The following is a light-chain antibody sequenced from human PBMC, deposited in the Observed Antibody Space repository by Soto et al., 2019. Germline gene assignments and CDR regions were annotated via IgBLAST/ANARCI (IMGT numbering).Light chain of an antibody. Sequence: QSALTQPASVSGSPGQSITISCTGTSSDVGKYNYVSWYQQHPGKAPKLIIYEVTNRPSGVSDRFSGSKAGNTASLTISGLLDDDEADYFCASFRSGTILVFGSGTKLTVL. J-gene: IGLJ6*01. CDR3: ASFRSGTILV. CDR2: EVT. V-gene: IGLV2-14*01. CDR1: SSDVGKYNY.